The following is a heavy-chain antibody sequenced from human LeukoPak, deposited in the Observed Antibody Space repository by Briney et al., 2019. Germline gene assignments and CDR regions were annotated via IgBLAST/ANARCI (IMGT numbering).Heavy chain of an antibody. CDR3: ARFGHYYDSSGYRAVVNWFDP. CDR2: IYHSGST. V-gene: IGHV4-30-2*05. D-gene: IGHD3-22*01. Sequence: PSETLSLTCTVSGGSISSGGYYWSWIRQPPGKGLEWIGYIYHSGSTYYNPSLKSRVTISVDTSKNQFSLKLSSVTAADTAVYYCARFGHYYDSSGYRAVVNWFDPWGQGTLVTVSS. J-gene: IGHJ5*02. CDR1: GGSISSGGYY.